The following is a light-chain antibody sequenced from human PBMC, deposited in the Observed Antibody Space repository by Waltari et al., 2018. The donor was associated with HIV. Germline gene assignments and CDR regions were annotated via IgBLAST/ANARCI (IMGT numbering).Light chain of an antibody. V-gene: IGKV1-9*01. CDR3: QHLNNYPLFT. Sequence: DIQLTQSPPFLSASVGDRVTITCRASQDMSSYVGWYQQKPVQAPKLLIYGASTLQNGVPPRFSGSGSGTEYTLTSRSLQPDDLATYYCQHLNNYPLFTFGPGTKVDVK. CDR1: QDMSSY. CDR2: GAS. J-gene: IGKJ3*01.